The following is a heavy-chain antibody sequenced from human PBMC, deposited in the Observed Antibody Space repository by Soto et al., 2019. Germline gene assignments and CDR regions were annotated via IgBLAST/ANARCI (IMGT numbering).Heavy chain of an antibody. CDR3: AGLRDGSGSPAD. D-gene: IGHD3-10*01. Sequence: PSEILAATCLASGGDVGYRKRWNWCRQKPWKGLEWIGEIYHSGSTNYNPSLKSRVTISVDKSKNQFSVKLSAVTAADTAVYYCAGLRDGSGSPADRGQGTPVTFSS. CDR1: GGDVGYRKR. V-gene: IGHV4-4*02. CDR2: IYHSGST. J-gene: IGHJ4*02.